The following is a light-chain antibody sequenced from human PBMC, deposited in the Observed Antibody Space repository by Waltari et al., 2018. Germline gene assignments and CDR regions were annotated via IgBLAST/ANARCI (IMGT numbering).Light chain of an antibody. CDR2: GQN. Sequence: SSELTQDPAVSVALGQTVRITCQGDRLRRFYASWYPQRPGQAPILVRYGQNNRPSGIPDRFSGSTSGNTASLTITRAQAEDEGDYFCHSRDTTSTRLFGGGTRVTV. J-gene: IGLJ2*01. CDR1: RLRRFY. CDR3: HSRDTTSTRL. V-gene: IGLV3-19*01.